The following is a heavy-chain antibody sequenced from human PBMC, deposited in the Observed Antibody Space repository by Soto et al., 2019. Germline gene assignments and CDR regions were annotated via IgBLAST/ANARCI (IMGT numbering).Heavy chain of an antibody. D-gene: IGHD2-15*01. CDR1: GGSISSGDYY. CDR3: ARSLFARYCSGGSCYRMNWFDP. J-gene: IGHJ5*02. CDR2: IYYSGST. Sequence: QVQLQESGPGLVKPSQTLSLTCTVSGGSISSGDYYWSWIRQPPGKGLEWIGYIYYSGSTYYNPSLKSRVTISVDTSKNQFSLKLSSVTAADTAVYYCARSLFARYCSGGSCYRMNWFDPWGQGTLVTVSS. V-gene: IGHV4-30-4*01.